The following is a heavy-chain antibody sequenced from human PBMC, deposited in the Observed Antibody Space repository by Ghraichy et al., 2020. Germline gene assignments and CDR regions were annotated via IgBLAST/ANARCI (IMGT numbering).Heavy chain of an antibody. V-gene: IGHV3-7*01. Sequence: ETLSLTCAASGFPFSGYWMTWVRQAPGKGLEWVASIKQDGSEKKYVDSMKGRFTISRDNAKNSLYLQMNSLRVEDTAVYYCAKNIVVAGKILYYYYGMDVWGQGTTVTVSS. CDR2: IKQDGSEK. CDR1: GFPFSGYW. CDR3: AKNIVVAGKILYYYYGMDV. D-gene: IGHD6-19*01. J-gene: IGHJ6*02.